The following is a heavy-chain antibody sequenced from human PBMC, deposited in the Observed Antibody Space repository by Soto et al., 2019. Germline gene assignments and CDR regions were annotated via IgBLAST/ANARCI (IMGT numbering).Heavy chain of an antibody. V-gene: IGHV1-2*04. D-gene: IGHD5-18*01. J-gene: IGHJ4*02. CDR1: GYTFTDYY. Sequence: GASVKVSCKASGYTFTDYYIHWVRQAPGQGLEWMGWINPNSDTGVTNYAQNFQGWVTMTSDTSITTAYMELSSLKSDDTAVYYCARGPRKQLWVGYFDYWGQGALVTVS. CDR3: ARGPRKQLWVGYFDY. CDR2: INPNSDTGVT.